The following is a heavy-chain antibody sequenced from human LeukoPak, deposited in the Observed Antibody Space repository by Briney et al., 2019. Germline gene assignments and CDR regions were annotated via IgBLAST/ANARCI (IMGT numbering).Heavy chain of an antibody. CDR2: IIPILGIA. CDR3: ARGNYDFWSGHRY. Sequence: GASVKVSCKASGGTFSSYTISWVRQAPGQGLEWMGRIIPILGIANYAQKFQGRATITADKSTSTAYMELSSLRSEDTAVYYCARGNYDFWSGHRYWGQGTLVTVSS. V-gene: IGHV1-69*02. D-gene: IGHD3-3*01. CDR1: GGTFSSYT. J-gene: IGHJ4*02.